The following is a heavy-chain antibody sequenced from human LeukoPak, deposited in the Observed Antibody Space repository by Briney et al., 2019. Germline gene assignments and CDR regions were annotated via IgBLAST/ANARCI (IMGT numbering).Heavy chain of an antibody. V-gene: IGHV4-34*01. CDR3: ARWVYYDSSGYYYRPFDY. J-gene: IGHJ4*02. CDR2: INHSGST. CDR1: GDFITSYY. D-gene: IGHD3-22*01. Sequence: KPSETLSLTCTVSGDFITSYYWSWIRQPPGKGLEWIGEINHSGSTNYNPSLKSRVTISVDTSKNQFSLKLSSVTAADTAVYYCARWVYYDSSGYYYRPFDYWGQGTLVTVSS.